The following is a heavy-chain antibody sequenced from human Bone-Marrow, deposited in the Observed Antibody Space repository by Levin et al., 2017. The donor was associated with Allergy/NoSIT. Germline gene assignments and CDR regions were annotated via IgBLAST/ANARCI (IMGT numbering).Heavy chain of an antibody. CDR1: GGTFNTYP. CDR2: IIAMSGIA. D-gene: IGHD2-15*01. Sequence: SVKVSCKASGGTFNTYPISWVRQAPGQGLEWMGRIIAMSGIANYSQKFQGRVTFSADTSSRTAYMELRSLRSEDTAVYFCARGGRDGSGGSCDGSWRDPWGQGTLVTVSP. J-gene: IGHJ5*02. CDR3: ARGGRDGSGGSCDGSWRDP. V-gene: IGHV1-69*04.